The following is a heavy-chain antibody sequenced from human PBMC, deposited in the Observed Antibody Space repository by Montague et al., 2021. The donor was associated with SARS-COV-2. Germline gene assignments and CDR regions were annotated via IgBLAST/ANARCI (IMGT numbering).Heavy chain of an antibody. CDR3: TSQRILLWFGELLYANYYGMDV. CDR1: GFTFSNAW. CDR2: IKSKTDGGTT. V-gene: IGHV3-15*01. D-gene: IGHD3-10*01. Sequence: SLRLSCAASGFTFSNAWMSWVCQAPGKGLEWVGRIKSKTDGGTTDYAAPVKGRLAISRDDSKNTLYLQMNSLKTEDTAVYYCTSQRILLWFGELLYANYYGMDVWGQGTTVTVSS. J-gene: IGHJ6*02.